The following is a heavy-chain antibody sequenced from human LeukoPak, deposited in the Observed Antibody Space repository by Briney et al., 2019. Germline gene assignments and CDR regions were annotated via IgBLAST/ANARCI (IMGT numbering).Heavy chain of an antibody. Sequence: GGSLRLSCTASGFTFNSYWMSWVRQAPGKGLEWVANIKQDGSEKYYVDSLKGRFTISRDNTKDSLYLQMNSLRAEDTAVYYCAKEGRSLQTYWGQGTLVTVSS. V-gene: IGHV3-7*03. CDR1: GFTFNSYW. J-gene: IGHJ4*02. CDR2: IKQDGSEK. D-gene: IGHD5-24*01. CDR3: AKEGRSLQTY.